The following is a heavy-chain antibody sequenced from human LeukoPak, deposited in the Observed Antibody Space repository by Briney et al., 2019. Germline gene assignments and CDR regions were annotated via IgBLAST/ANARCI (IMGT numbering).Heavy chain of an antibody. Sequence: GGSLRLSCAASGLTFSDHAMSWVRQAPGKGLEWVSAINISGGSTFYADSVKGRFTNSRDNSKNTLYLQVNSLRAEDTAVYYCATSAGDYNSWRQPFDYWGQGALVTVSS. D-gene: IGHD6-13*01. CDR1: GLTFSDHA. CDR3: ATSAGDYNSWRQPFDY. J-gene: IGHJ4*02. CDR2: INISGGST. V-gene: IGHV3-23*01.